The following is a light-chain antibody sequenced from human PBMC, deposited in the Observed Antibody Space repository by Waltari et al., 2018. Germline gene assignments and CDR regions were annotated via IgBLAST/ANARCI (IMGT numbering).Light chain of an antibody. V-gene: IGKV3-11*01. Sequence: EIVLTQSPATLSLSPGERATVSCRASQSVSSYLDWYQQKPGQAPRLLFDDASNRATGIPARFSGSGSGTDFTLTVSSLAPEDFAVYYCQQRSNWPPYTFGQGTKLEIK. CDR2: DAS. J-gene: IGKJ2*01. CDR3: QQRSNWPPYT. CDR1: QSVSSY.